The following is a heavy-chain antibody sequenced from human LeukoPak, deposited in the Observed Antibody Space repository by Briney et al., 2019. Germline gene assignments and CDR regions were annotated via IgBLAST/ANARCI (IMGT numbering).Heavy chain of an antibody. Sequence: ASVKVSCKTSGYTFPDDYLHWVRQAPGRGLEWLGWINPKSGTTNYAQKFQGRITVTRDTSITTTYMELYSLRSDDTALYYCARGGGSSGYPDYWGQGALVTVSS. CDR3: ARGGGSSGYPDY. CDR2: INPKSGTT. D-gene: IGHD3-22*01. J-gene: IGHJ4*02. V-gene: IGHV1-2*02. CDR1: GYTFPDDY.